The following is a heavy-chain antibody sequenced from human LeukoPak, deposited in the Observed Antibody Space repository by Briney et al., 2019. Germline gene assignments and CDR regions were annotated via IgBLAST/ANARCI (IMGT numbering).Heavy chain of an antibody. V-gene: IGHV1-2*02. CDR3: ARDLLIGAAACPDY. CDR2: INPNSGGT. CDR1: GYTFTGYY. D-gene: IGHD6-6*01. J-gene: IGHJ4*02. Sequence: ASVKVSCKASGYTFTGYYMHWVRQAPGQGLEWMGWINPNSGGTNCAQKFQGRVTMTRDTSISTAYMELSRLRSDDTAVYYCARDLLIGAAACPDYWGQGILVTVSS.